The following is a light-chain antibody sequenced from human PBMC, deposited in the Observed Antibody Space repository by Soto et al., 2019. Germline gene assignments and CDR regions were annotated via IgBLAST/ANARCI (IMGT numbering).Light chain of an antibody. V-gene: IGKV3-15*01. CDR2: GAS. Sequence: ESVMTQSPATLSVYPGERATLSCRAGRSVNSYLAWYQQKPGQAPRLLIRGASARATGIPARFSGSGSGTEFTLTISSLQSEDFAVYYCQRYNQWPLTFGGGTKVDI. J-gene: IGKJ4*01. CDR1: RSVNSY. CDR3: QRYNQWPLT.